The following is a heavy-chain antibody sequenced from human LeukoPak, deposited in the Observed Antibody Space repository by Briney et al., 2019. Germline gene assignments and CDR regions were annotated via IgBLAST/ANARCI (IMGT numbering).Heavy chain of an antibody. J-gene: IGHJ4*02. D-gene: IGHD1-26*01. CDR1: GYTFTGYY. V-gene: IGHV1-2*02. Sequence: ASVKVSCXASGYTFTGYYMHWVRQAPGQGLEWMGWINPNSGGTNYAQKFQGRVTMTRDTSISTAYMELSRLRSDDTAVYYCARVSTISGRATTPFDYWGQGTLVTVSS. CDR3: ARVSTISGRATTPFDY. CDR2: INPNSGGT.